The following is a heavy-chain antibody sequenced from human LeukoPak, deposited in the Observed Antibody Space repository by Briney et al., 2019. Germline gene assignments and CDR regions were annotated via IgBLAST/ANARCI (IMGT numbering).Heavy chain of an antibody. V-gene: IGHV4-39*01. D-gene: IGHD3/OR15-3a*01. CDR3: ARNFRTDIRIDY. CDR2: IYYTGST. Sequence: SETLSLTCTVSGGSISSNTHYWVWVRQPPGKGLEWIGSIYYTGSTYFSPSLKSRVAISVDTSKSQFSLKLSSVTAADTAVHFCARNFRTDIRIDYWGQGTLVTVSP. CDR1: GGSISSNTHY. J-gene: IGHJ4*02.